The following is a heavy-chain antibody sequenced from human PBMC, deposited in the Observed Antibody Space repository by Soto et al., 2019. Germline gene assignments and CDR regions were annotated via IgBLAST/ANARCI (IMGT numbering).Heavy chain of an antibody. CDR2: IIPILGIA. D-gene: IGHD3-10*01. V-gene: IGHV1-69*08. CDR3: AREEYYYGSGAFFDY. CDR1: GGTFSGYT. J-gene: IGHJ4*02. Sequence: QVQLVQSGAEVKKPGSSVKDSCKASGGTFSGYTISWVRQAPGQGLEWMGRIIPILGIANYAQKFQGRVTITADKSTSTAYMELSSLRSEDTAVYYCAREEYYYGSGAFFDYWGQGTLVTVSS.